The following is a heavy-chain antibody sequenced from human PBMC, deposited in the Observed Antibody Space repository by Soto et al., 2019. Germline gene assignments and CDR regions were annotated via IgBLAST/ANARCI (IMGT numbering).Heavy chain of an antibody. V-gene: IGHV3-30*18. CDR2: ISHDERNR. CDR3: AKEGRGSSPSFFRCNGLDV. CDR1: GFAFSSYG. J-gene: IGHJ6*02. Sequence: QVHLVESGGGVVQPGGSLRLSCAASGFAFSSYGMHWVRQAPGKGLEWVAAISHDERNRYYGDSVKGRFSISRDNYKNTLYLQLSSMRVEDTGFYCCAKEGRGSSPSFFRCNGLDVWGRGTTVTVS. D-gene: IGHD2-2*01.